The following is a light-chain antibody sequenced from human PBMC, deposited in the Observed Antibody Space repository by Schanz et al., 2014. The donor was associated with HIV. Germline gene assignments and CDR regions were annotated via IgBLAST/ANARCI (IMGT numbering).Light chain of an antibody. V-gene: IGKV1-5*03. J-gene: IGKJ4*01. Sequence: DIQMTQSPSTLSASVGDTVTITCRASQNINRWLAWYQQKAGEVPKLLIYKASTLQSGVPSRFSGRGSGTEFTLTISSLQPDDFATYYCQQYDSYPITFGGGTNVEIK. CDR3: QQYDSYPIT. CDR2: KAS. CDR1: QNINRW.